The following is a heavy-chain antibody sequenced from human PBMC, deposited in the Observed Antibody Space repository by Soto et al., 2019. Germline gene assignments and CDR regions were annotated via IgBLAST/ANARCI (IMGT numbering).Heavy chain of an antibody. D-gene: IGHD3-10*02. Sequence: EVQLLDSGGGLVQPGGSLRLSCAASGFTFNTYSMTWVRQAPGKGLEWVSTITNSGVSTYYADSVKGRFTISRDNSKNMLYLQMNSLRAEDTAVYYCVVNFHYVTFDLWGQGTMVTVSS. CDR1: GFTFNTYS. V-gene: IGHV3-23*01. J-gene: IGHJ3*01. CDR3: VVNFHYVTFDL. CDR2: ITNSGVST.